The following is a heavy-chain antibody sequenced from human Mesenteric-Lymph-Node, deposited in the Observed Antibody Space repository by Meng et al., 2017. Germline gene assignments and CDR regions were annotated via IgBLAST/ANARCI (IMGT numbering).Heavy chain of an antibody. D-gene: IGHD4-17*01. CDR2: IYYSGST. Sequence: QVNLQEAAPGLGNPSQNLSPTCTVAGCSISTGGFYWSWIRQHPGKGLELIGYIYYSGSTYYNPSLRSRVAISIDTSKNQFSLKLTSVTAADTAVYFCARTNYGDYNWFDPWGQGTLVTVSS. CDR3: ARTNYGDYNWFDP. CDR1: GCSISTGGFY. V-gene: IGHV4-31*03. J-gene: IGHJ5*02.